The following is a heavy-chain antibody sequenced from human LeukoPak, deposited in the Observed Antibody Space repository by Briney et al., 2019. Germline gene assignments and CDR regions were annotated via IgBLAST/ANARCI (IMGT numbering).Heavy chain of an antibody. D-gene: IGHD3-16*01. CDR2: INTNTGNP. Sequence: ASVKVSCKASGYTFTTYAMTWVRQAPGQGLEWMGWINTNTGNPTYAQGFTGRFLFSLDTSVSTAYLQISSLKAEDTAVYYCARDLGGPDPLKNWFDPWGQGTLITVSS. CDR1: GYTFTTYA. CDR3: ARDLGGPDPLKNWFDP. J-gene: IGHJ5*02. V-gene: IGHV7-4-1*02.